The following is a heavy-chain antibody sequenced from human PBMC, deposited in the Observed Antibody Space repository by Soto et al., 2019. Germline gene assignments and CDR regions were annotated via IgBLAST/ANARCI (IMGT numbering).Heavy chain of an antibody. CDR2: ISAYNGNT. CDR3: ARSGRYDILTGYYMFDY. D-gene: IGHD3-9*01. CDR1: GYTFTSYG. Sequence: QVQLVQSGAEVKKPGASVKVSCKASGYTFTSYGISWVRQAPGQGLECMGWISAYNGNTNYAQKLQGRVTMTTDTSTSTAYMELMSLRSDDTAVYYCARSGRYDILTGYYMFDYWGQGSLVTVSS. V-gene: IGHV1-18*01. J-gene: IGHJ4*02.